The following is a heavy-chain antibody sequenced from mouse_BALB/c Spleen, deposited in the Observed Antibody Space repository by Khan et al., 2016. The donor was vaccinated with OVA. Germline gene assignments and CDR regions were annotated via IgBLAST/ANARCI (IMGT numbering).Heavy chain of an antibody. CDR2: IWGGGST. J-gene: IGHJ2*01. CDR3: AQMLILYPYYFDY. V-gene: IGHV2-6-5*01. Sequence: VQLQESGPGLVAPSQSLSITCTVSGFSLTDYGVSWIRQPPGKGLEWLGVIWGGGSTYYNSALKSRLSISKDNSKRQVFLKMNSLQTDDTAMYYCAQMLILYPYYFDYWGLGTTLTV. CDR1: GFSLTDYG.